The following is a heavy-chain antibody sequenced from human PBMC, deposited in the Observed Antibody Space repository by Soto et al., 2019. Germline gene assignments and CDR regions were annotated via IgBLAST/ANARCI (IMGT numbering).Heavy chain of an antibody. V-gene: IGHV3-30*18. D-gene: IGHD3-3*01. CDR3: AKELEYYYYGMDV. CDR2: ISYDGSNK. Sequence: QVQLVESGGGVVQPGRSLRLSCAASGFTFSSYGMHWVRQAPGKGLEWVAVISYDGSNKYYADSVKGRFTISRDNSKNTLYPQMNILRAEDTAVYYCAKELEYYYYGMDVWGQGTTVTVSS. CDR1: GFTFSSYG. J-gene: IGHJ6*02.